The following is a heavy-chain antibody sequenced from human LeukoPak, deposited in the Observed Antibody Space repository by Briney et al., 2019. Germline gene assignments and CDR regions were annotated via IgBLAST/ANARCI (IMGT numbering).Heavy chain of an antibody. D-gene: IGHD3-3*01. CDR2: IYYSGST. V-gene: IGHV4-31*03. J-gene: IGHJ4*02. CDR3: ARSAPIFGVVI. CDR1: GGSISSGGYY. Sequence: SETLSLTCTVSGGSISSGGYYWSWIRQHPGKGLEWIGYIYYSGSTYYNPSLKSRVTISVDTSKNQFSLKLSSVTAADTAVYYCARSAPIFGVVIWGQGTLVTVSP.